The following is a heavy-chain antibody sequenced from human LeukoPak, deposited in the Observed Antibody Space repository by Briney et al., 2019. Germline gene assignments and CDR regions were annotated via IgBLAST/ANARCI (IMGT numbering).Heavy chain of an antibody. D-gene: IGHD3-9*01. Sequence: SQTLSLTCTVSGGSISSGSYYWSWIRQPAGKGLEWIGRIYTSGSTNYNPSLKSRVTISVDTSKNQFSLKLSSVTAADTAVYYCARVGPLHAGYYDILTGFDYYYMDVWGKGTTVTVSS. CDR1: GGSISSGSYY. V-gene: IGHV4-61*02. CDR2: IYTSGST. J-gene: IGHJ6*03. CDR3: ARVGPLHAGYYDILTGFDYYYMDV.